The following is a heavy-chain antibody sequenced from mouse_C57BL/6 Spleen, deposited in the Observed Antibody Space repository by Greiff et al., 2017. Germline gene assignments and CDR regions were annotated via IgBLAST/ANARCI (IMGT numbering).Heavy chain of an antibody. CDR1: GYAFSSYW. CDR2: IYPGDGDT. Sequence: QVQLQQSGAELVKPGASVKISCKASGYAFSSYWMNWVKQRPGKGLEWIGQIYPGDGDTNYNGKFKGKATLTADKSSSTAYMQRSSLTSEDSAVYFCARRGLSNYYAMDYWGQGTSVTVSS. J-gene: IGHJ4*01. D-gene: IGHD2-5*01. CDR3: ARRGLSNYYAMDY. V-gene: IGHV1-80*01.